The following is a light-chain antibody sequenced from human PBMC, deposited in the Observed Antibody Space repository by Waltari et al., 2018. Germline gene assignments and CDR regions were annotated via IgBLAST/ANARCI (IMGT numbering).Light chain of an antibody. CDR1: SSDVGGYNY. CDR3: SSYTSSSTWV. Sequence: QSALTQPASVSGSPGQSITISCTGTSSDVGGYNYVSWYQPHPGKAPKHMIYDVSKRPSGVSKRFSGSKSGNTASLTISGLQAEDEADYYCSSYTSSSTWVFGGGTKLTVL. CDR2: DVS. V-gene: IGLV2-14*01. J-gene: IGLJ2*01.